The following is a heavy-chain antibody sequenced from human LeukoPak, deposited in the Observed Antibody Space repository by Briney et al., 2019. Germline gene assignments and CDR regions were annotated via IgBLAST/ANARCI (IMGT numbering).Heavy chain of an antibody. CDR2: ISGSGGST. Sequence: GGSLTLSCAASGFTFSDYWMHWVRQAPGKGLEWVSAISGSGGSTYYADSVKGRFTISRDNSKNTLYLQMNSLRAEDTAVYYCAKDRGDIVVVPAEYFDYWGRGTLVTVSS. D-gene: IGHD2-2*01. CDR3: AKDRGDIVVVPAEYFDY. V-gene: IGHV3-23*01. J-gene: IGHJ4*02. CDR1: GFTFSDYW.